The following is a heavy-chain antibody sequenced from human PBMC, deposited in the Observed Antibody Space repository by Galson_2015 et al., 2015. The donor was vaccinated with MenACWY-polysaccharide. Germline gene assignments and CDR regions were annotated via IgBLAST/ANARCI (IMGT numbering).Heavy chain of an antibody. Sequence: SLRLSCAASGFTVSSTYMSWVRQAPGKGLEWVANIKQDGSEKYYVDSVKGRFTISRDNAKNSLYLQMNSLRAEDTAVYYCARVSWGQHGSGNFIDIWGQGTMVTVSS. D-gene: IGHD3-10*01. J-gene: IGHJ3*02. V-gene: IGHV3-7*01. CDR2: IKQDGSEK. CDR1: GFTVSSTY. CDR3: ARVSWGQHGSGNFIDI.